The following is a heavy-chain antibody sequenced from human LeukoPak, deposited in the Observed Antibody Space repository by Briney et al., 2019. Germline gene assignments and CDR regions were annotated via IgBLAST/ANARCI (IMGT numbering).Heavy chain of an antibody. CDR3: ARIDYVENFDY. Sequence: SETLSLTCTVSGGSISSGGYYWSWIRQHPGKGLEWVGYIYYSGSTYYNPSLKSRVTISVDTSKNQFSLKLSSVTAADTAVYYCARIDYVENFDYWGQGTLVTVSS. V-gene: IGHV4-31*03. CDR1: GGSISSGGYY. J-gene: IGHJ4*02. CDR2: IYYSGST. D-gene: IGHD4-17*01.